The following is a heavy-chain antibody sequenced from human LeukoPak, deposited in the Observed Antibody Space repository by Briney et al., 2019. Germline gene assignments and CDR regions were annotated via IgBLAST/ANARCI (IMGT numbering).Heavy chain of an antibody. V-gene: IGHV4-39*07. CDR3: ARTRGYSGSYYFDY. CDR1: GGSISSGSYY. CDR2: IYYSGST. D-gene: IGHD1-26*01. Sequence: KPSETLSLTCTVSGGSISSGSYYWGWIRQPPGKGLEWIGSIYYSGSTYYNPSLKSRVTISVDTSKNQFSLKLSSVTAADTAVYYCARTRGYSGSYYFDYWGQGTLVTVSS. J-gene: IGHJ4*02.